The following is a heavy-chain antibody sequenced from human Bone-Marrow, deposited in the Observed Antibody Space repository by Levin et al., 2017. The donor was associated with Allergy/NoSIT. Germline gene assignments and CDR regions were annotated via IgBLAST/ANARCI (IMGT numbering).Heavy chain of an antibody. CDR2: ISTAGDS. J-gene: IGHJ6*02. CDR1: GFTSSMYD. V-gene: IGHV3-13*01. D-gene: IGHD7-27*01. CDR3: TRQGDNWGNYFGLDV. Sequence: GESLKISCAASGFTSSMYDMHWVRQRPGKGLEWVSEISTAGDSYYSESVRGRFTTSRENAKNSVYLQLNNLRAGDTAVYFCTRQGDNWGNYFGLDVWGQGTTVTVSS.